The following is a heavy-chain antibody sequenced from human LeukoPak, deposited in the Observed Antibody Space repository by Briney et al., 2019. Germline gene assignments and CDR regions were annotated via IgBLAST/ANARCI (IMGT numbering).Heavy chain of an antibody. CDR1: GFTFSSYG. D-gene: IGHD2-8*01. J-gene: IGHJ4*02. V-gene: IGHV3-33*01. CDR2: IWNDGSTK. CDR3: ATNGRGRYFDY. Sequence: GGSLTLSCAASGFTFSSYGMRWVRQAPGEGLERVAVIWNDGSTKYDPDSLNSRITISKDNSNTTLYLQMNSLRAEDTAVYYCATNGRGRYFDYWGQGTLVTVSS.